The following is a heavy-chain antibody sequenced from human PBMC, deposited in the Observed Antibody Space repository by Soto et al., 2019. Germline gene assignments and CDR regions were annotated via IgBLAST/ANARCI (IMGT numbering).Heavy chain of an antibody. D-gene: IGHD3-16*02. CDR3: ARHRATRDYIWGSYRYRVSWFDP. V-gene: IGHV4-39*01. J-gene: IGHJ5*02. CDR2: IYYSGST. Sequence: SETLSLTCTVSGGSISSSSYYWGWIRQPPGKGLEWIGSIYYSGSTYYNPSLKSRVTISVDTSKNQFSLKLSSVTAADTAVYYCARHRATRDYIWGSYRYRVSWFDPWGQGTLVTVSS. CDR1: GGSISSSSYY.